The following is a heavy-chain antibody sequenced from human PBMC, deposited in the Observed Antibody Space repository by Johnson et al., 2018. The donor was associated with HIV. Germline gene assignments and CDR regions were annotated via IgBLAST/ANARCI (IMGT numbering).Heavy chain of an antibody. D-gene: IGHD1-7*01. V-gene: IGHV3-66*02. CDR2: IYSGGST. J-gene: IGHJ3*02. CDR1: GFTVSSNY. Sequence: EQLVESGGGLVQPGGSLRLSCAASGFTVSSNYMSWVRKAPGKGLEWVSVIYSGGSTYYADSVKGRFTISRDNSKNTLYLQMNSLRAEDTAVYYCATSLTGTRPFDIWGKGTMVTVSS. CDR3: ATSLTGTRPFDI.